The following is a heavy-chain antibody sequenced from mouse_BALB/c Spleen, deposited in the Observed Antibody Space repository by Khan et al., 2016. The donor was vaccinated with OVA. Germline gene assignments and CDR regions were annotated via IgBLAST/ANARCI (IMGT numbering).Heavy chain of an antibody. D-gene: IGHD1-1*01. V-gene: IGHV1S41*01. CDR2: ICPGSSNT. CDR3: ARENYYDRSCYAMSY. J-gene: IGHJ4*01. CDR1: GYTFTSYW. Sequence: DLVKPGASVKLSCKASGYTFTSYWINWIKQRPGQGLDWIGRICPGSSNTYYNEMFKGKATLIVDTSSSTAYIQLSSLSSEDSAVYFCARENYYDRSCYAMSYWGQGTSVTVSS.